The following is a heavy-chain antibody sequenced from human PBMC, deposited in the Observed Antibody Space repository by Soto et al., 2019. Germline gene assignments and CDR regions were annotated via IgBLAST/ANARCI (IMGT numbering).Heavy chain of an antibody. J-gene: IGHJ5*02. CDR2: IYYSGST. Sequence: TETLSLPCTVSGGSISSYYCSWIRTPPGKGLEWIGYIYYSGSTNYNPSLKSRVTISVDTSKNQFSLKLSSVTAADTAVYYCARDAFGVDNWFDPWGQGTLVTVS. CDR3: ARDAFGVDNWFDP. D-gene: IGHD3-3*01. CDR1: GGSISSYY. V-gene: IGHV4-59*01.